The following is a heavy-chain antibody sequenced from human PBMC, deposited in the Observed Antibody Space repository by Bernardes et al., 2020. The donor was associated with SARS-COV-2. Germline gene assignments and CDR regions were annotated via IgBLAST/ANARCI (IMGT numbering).Heavy chain of an antibody. V-gene: IGHV3-43*01. Sequence: GGSLSLSGAASGFTVEDYTMHWVRQVPGKGLEWVSLVSWDGSTTNYADSVKGRFIISRDSSRNTVHLQMDSLRKEDTALYYCATERQSLTVFGVGHDAFDFWGQGTMVTVSS. CDR1: GFTVEDYT. CDR2: VSWDGSTT. D-gene: IGHD3-3*01. CDR3: ATERQSLTVFGVGHDAFDF. J-gene: IGHJ3*01.